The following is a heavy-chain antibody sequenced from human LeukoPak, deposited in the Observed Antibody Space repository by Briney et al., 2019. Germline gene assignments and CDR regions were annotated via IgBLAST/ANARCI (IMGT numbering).Heavy chain of an antibody. V-gene: IGHV1-69*13. J-gene: IGHJ4*02. CDR3: AREKYYYDSSGYSHFDY. CDR1: GYTFTSYG. D-gene: IGHD3-22*01. Sequence: GASVKVSCKASGYTFTSYGISWVRQAPGQGLEWMGGIIPIFGTANYAQKFQGRVTITADESTSTAYMELSSLRSEDTAVYYCAREKYYYDSSGYSHFDYWGQGTLVTVSS. CDR2: IIPIFGTA.